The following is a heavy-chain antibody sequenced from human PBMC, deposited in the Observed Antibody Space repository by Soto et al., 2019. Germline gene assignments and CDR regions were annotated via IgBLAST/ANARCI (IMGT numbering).Heavy chain of an antibody. CDR3: ARVRAAASVPFDF. J-gene: IGHJ4*02. V-gene: IGHV1-18*01. D-gene: IGHD2-2*01. CDR1: GYTFADSG. Sequence: QVQLAQSGGEVKKPGASGKVSCKASGYTFADSGISWVRQAPGQGLEWLGWSSAYNGDTEYAQKFQGRVTMTTDTSTSTAYMELRSLTSDDTAVYYCARVRAAASVPFDFWGQGTLVTVSS. CDR2: SSAYNGDT.